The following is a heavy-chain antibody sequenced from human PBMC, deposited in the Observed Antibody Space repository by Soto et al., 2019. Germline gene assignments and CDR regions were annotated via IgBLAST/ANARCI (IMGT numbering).Heavy chain of an antibody. CDR1: GGTFSSYA. D-gene: IGHD1-1*01. V-gene: IGHV1-69*01. CDR3: ARSRATTVAFDI. J-gene: IGHJ3*02. Sequence: QVQLVQSGAEVKKPGSSVKVSCKASGGTFSSYAFTWVRQAPGQGLEWMGRIIPVFGTTNYAQKFQGRVTSIADESTSTAYMELSSLRSDDTAIYYCARSRATTVAFDIWGQGTLVTVSS. CDR2: IIPVFGTT.